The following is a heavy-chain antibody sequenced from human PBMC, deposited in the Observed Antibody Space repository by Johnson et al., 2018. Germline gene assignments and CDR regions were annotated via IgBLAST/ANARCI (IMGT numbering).Heavy chain of an antibody. J-gene: IGHJ3*02. CDR2: ISDSGDST. CDR1: GFTFSSYA. D-gene: IGHD2-2*01. V-gene: IGHV3-23*04. CDR3: ARDPAWDAFDI. Sequence: VQLVESGGGLVQPGGSLRLSFAASGFTFSSYAMSWVRQAPGKGLEWGSGISDSGDSTYYADSVRGRFTISRDNSKNTLYLQMNSLRAEDTAVYYCARDPAWDAFDIWGQGTMVTVSS.